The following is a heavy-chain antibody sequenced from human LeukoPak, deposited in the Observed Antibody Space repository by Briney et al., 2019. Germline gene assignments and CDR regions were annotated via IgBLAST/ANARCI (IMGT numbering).Heavy chain of an antibody. CDR2: ASGSADST. CDR1: GFTFSSYA. V-gene: IGHV3-23*01. J-gene: IGHJ4*02. Sequence: PGGSLRLSCAASGFTFSSYAMSWVRQAPGKGLEWVSGASGSADSTNYADSVKGRFTISRDNSKNTLYLQMNSLRAEDTAVYYCAKGGEPQQWLVPYYFDYWGQGTLVTVSS. D-gene: IGHD6-19*01. CDR3: AKGGEPQQWLVPYYFDY.